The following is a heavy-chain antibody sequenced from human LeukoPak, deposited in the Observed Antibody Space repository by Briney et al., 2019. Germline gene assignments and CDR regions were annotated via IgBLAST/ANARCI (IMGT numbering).Heavy chain of an antibody. J-gene: IGHJ4*02. CDR3: ARALPLVRSPFDY. CDR1: GYTFTGYY. CDR2: INPNSGGT. Sequence: ASVKVSCKASGYTFTGYYMHWVRQAPGQGLEWMGWINPNSGGTNYAQKFQGRVTTTRDTSISTAYMELSRLRSDDTAVYYCARALPLVRSPFDYWGQGTLVTVSS. D-gene: IGHD3-3*01. V-gene: IGHV1-2*02.